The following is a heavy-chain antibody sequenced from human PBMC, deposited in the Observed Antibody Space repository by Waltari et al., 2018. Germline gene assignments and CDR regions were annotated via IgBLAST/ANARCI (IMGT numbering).Heavy chain of an antibody. D-gene: IGHD2-21*02. CDR1: GFTFSSYA. J-gene: IGHJ4*02. CDR2: ISYDGSNK. V-gene: IGHV3-30*01. Sequence: QVQLVKSGGGVVQPGRSLRLSCAASGFTFSSYAMHWVRQAPGKGLEWVAVISYDGSNKYYADSVKGRFTISRDNSKNTLYLQMNSLRAEDTAVYYCARDNGPYCGGDCYSFHDYWGQGTLVTVSS. CDR3: ARDNGPYCGGDCYSFHDY.